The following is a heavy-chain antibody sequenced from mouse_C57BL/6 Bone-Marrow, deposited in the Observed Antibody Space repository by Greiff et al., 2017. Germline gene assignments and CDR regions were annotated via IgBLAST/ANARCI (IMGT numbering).Heavy chain of an antibody. J-gene: IGHJ2*01. CDR1: GFTFSSYA. Sequence: EVQLVESGGGLVKPGGSLKLSCAASGFTFSSYAMSWVRQTPEKRLEWVATISDGGSYTYYPDNVKGRFPISRDNAKNNLYLQRSHLKSEDTAMYYCARDPIQYYFDYWGQGTTLTVSS. CDR3: ARDPIQYYFDY. V-gene: IGHV5-4*01. CDR2: ISDGGSYT.